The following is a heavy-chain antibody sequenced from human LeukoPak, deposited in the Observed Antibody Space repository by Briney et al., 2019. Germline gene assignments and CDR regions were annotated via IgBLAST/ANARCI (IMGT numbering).Heavy chain of an antibody. Sequence: ASVKVSCNATGDTYTSYGIICVRQAPGQGLEWMGWISAYNGNTNCAQKLQGRVTMTTDTSTSTAYMALRSLRSDDPAVYYCARGGGWDPLSYSAYWRQGTLVTVSS. CDR1: GDTYTSYG. CDR2: ISAYNGNT. J-gene: IGHJ4*02. V-gene: IGHV1-18*01. CDR3: ARGGGWDPLSYSAY. D-gene: IGHD6-19*01.